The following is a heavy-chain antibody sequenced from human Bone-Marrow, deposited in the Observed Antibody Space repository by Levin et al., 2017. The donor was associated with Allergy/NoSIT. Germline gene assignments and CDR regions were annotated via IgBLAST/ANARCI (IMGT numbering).Heavy chain of an antibody. V-gene: IGHV3-33*01. CDR1: GFTFSSYG. CDR2: IWYDGSNK. Sequence: GGSLRLSCAASGFTFSSYGMHWVRQAPGKGLEWVAVIWYDGSNKYYADSVKGRFTISRDNSKNTLYLQMNSLRAEDTAVYYCARGGVMRVAWFDPWGQGTLVTVSS. J-gene: IGHJ5*02. D-gene: IGHD2-21*01. CDR3: ARGGVMRVAWFDP.